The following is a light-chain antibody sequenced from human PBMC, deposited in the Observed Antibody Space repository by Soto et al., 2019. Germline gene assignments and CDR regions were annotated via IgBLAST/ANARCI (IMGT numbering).Light chain of an antibody. CDR3: SSYTSSSTGV. CDR1: SSDVGGYNY. V-gene: IGLV2-14*01. Sequence: QSALTQPASVSGSPGQSITISCTGTSSDVGGYNYVSWYQQHPGKAPKLMIYEVSTRPSGVSNRVSGSKSGNTASLTTSGLQAEDEADYYCSSYTSSSTGVFGGGTKLTVL. CDR2: EVS. J-gene: IGLJ3*02.